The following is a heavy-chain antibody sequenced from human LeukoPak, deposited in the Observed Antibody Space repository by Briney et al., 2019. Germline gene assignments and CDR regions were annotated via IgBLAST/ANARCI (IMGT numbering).Heavy chain of an antibody. CDR1: GVSITSYY. V-gene: IGHV4-59*01. J-gene: IGHJ4*02. Sequence: SETLSLTCTVSGVSITSYYWTWIRQPPGKGLERIGHIYSSGSTNYNPSLESRLTMSVDTSTNQFSLKLSSVTAADTAVYYCARGGAHSGYESGCWGQGTLVTVSS. D-gene: IGHD5-12*01. CDR2: IYSSGST. CDR3: ARGGAHSGYESGC.